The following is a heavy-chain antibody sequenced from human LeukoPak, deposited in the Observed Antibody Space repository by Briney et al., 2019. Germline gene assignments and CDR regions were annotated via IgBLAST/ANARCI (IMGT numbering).Heavy chain of an antibody. V-gene: IGHV1-18*01. CDR3: ATRSSRGIAVAGTEDAFDI. Sequence: ASVKVSCKASGYTFNNYGFSWVRQAPGQGLEWMGWISAYNGHTKNAQKFQGRVTMTTDTSTSTVNMELRSLRSDDTAVYYCATRSSRGIAVAGTEDAFDIWGQGTMVTVS. D-gene: IGHD6-19*01. CDR2: ISAYNGHT. CDR1: GYTFNNYG. J-gene: IGHJ3*02.